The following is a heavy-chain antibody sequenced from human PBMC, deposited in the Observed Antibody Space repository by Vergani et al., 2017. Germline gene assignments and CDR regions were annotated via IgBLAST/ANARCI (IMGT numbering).Heavy chain of an antibody. CDR1: GGTFSSYA. CDR3: ARDRPSGSKKNNWFDP. CDR2: IIPIFGTA. D-gene: IGHD2-15*01. J-gene: IGHJ5*02. V-gene: IGHV1-69*01. Sequence: QVQLVQSGAEVKKPGSSVKVSCKASGGTFSSYAISWVRQAPGQGLEWMGGIIPIFGTANYAQKFQGRVTIPADESTSTASMELSSLRSEDTAVYYCARDRPSGSKKNNWFDPWGQGTLVTVSS.